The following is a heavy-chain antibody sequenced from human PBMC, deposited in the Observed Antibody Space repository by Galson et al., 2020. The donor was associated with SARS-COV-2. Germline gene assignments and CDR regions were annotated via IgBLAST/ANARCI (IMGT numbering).Heavy chain of an antibody. Sequence: SETLSLTCTVSGVTISSYSWSWIRQPPGKGLEWIGYIYYSGSTNYNPSLKSRVTISVDTSKNQFSLKLSSVTAADTAVYYCAGESYDSSGYYLAYFDYWGQGTLVTVSS. CDR1: GVTISSYS. D-gene: IGHD3-22*01. V-gene: IGHV4-59*01. J-gene: IGHJ4*02. CDR2: IYYSGST. CDR3: AGESYDSSGYYLAYFDY.